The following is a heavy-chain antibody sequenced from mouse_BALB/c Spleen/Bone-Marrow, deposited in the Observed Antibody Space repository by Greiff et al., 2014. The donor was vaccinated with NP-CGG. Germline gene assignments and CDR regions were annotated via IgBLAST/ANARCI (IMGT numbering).Heavy chain of an antibody. J-gene: IGHJ2*01. V-gene: IGHV1-14*01. D-gene: IGHD2-10*02. CDR3: ARRYGNYYFDY. CDR2: IHPYNDGS. Sequence: VQLQQSGPELVKPGASVKMSCKASGYTFTSYVMHWVKQKPGQGLEWIGYIHPYNDGSKYNEKFKGKATLTSDKSSSTAYMELSSLTSEDSAVYYCARRYGNYYFDYWGQGTTLTVSS. CDR1: GYTFTSYV.